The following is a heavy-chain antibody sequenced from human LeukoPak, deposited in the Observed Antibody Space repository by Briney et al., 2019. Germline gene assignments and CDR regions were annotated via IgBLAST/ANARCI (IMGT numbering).Heavy chain of an antibody. J-gene: IGHJ4*02. CDR2: ISYDGRNI. CDR1: GFIFSSYA. V-gene: IGHV3-30*04. D-gene: IGHD2-2*01. Sequence: PGRSLRLSCAASGFIFSSYAMHWVRQAPGKGLEWVAVISYDGRNIHYPDSVKGRFTISRDISTDTLWLQMDSLRTEDTAVYYCAKGPLRGTAAAIDYWGQGTLVTVSS. CDR3: AKGPLRGTAAAIDY.